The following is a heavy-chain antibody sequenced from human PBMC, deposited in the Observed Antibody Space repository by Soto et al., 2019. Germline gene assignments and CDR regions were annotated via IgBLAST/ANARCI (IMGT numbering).Heavy chain of an antibody. CDR1: GGTFSSYT. CDR3: ATYLAAAGTLVEY. Sequence: QVQLVQSGAEVKKPGSSVKVSCKASGGTFSSYTISWVRQAPGQGLEWMGRIIPILGIANYAQKFQGRVTITADTATSTAYIGLSSLRSEDTAVYYCATYLAAAGTLVEYWGQGNLVTVSS. D-gene: IGHD6-13*01. J-gene: IGHJ4*02. CDR2: IIPILGIA. V-gene: IGHV1-69*02.